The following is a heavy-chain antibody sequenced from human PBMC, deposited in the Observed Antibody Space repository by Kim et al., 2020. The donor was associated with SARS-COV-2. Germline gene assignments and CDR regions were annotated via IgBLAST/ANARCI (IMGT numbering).Heavy chain of an antibody. CDR3: ARPTGMEQQLVRDAFDL. V-gene: IGHV4-39*01. CDR1: GGSISSGSYY. J-gene: IGHJ3*01. Sequence: SETLSLTCTVSGGSISSGSYYWGWIRQPPGKGLEWIGTINYSGRTYYNPSLKSRVTISVDTSKNQFSLKLSSVTAADTAVYYCARPTGMEQQLVRDAFDLWGQGTMVTVSS. CDR2: INYSGRT. D-gene: IGHD6-13*01.